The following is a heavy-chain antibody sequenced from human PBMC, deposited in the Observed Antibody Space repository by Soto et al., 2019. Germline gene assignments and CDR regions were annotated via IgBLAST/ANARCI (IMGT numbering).Heavy chain of an antibody. CDR2: IYYSGST. D-gene: IGHD3-3*01. CDR3: ARGRRITIFGVVIIPPDY. V-gene: IGHV4-31*03. CDR1: GGSISSGGYY. J-gene: IGHJ4*02. Sequence: QVQLQESGPGLVKPSQTLSLTCTVSGGSISSGGYYWSWIRQHPGKGLEWIGYIYYSGSTYYNPCLRRRVTLAIDTSKNQFSLKPSSVTAADTAVYYCARGRRITIFGVVIIPPDYWGQGTLVTVSS.